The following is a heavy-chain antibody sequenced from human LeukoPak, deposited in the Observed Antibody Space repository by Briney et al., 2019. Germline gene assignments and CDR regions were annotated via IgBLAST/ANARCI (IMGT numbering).Heavy chain of an antibody. CDR1: GFTFSNYA. CDR2: IWFDGSNK. D-gene: IGHD2-2*01. Sequence: GGSLRLSCAASGFTFSNYAMSWVRQAPGKGLEWVAVIWFDGSNKYYADSVKGRFTISRDNSKNTLYLQMNSLRAEDTAVYYCARDLMGYCSSTSCYVIYWGQGTLVTVSS. V-gene: IGHV3-33*08. J-gene: IGHJ4*02. CDR3: ARDLMGYCSSTSCYVIY.